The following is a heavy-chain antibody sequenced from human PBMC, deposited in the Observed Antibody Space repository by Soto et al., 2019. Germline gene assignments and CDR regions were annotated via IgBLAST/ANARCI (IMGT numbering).Heavy chain of an antibody. CDR3: ARANSALTLIDY. D-gene: IGHD6-13*01. CDR1: GFTFSSYG. CDR2: IWYDGSNK. Sequence: QVQLVESGGGVVQPGRSPRLSCAASGFTFSSYGMHWVRQAPGKGLEWVAVIWYDGSNKYYADSVKGRFTISRDNSKNTLYPQMNSLRAEDTAVYYCARANSALTLIDYWGQGTLVTVSS. J-gene: IGHJ4*02. V-gene: IGHV3-33*01.